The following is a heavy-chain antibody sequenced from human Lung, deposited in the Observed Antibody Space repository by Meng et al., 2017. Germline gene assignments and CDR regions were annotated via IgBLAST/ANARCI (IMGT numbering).Heavy chain of an antibody. CDR1: GGTFSSYT. CDR2: ILPILDIT. D-gene: IGHD3-22*01. J-gene: IGHJ4*02. CDR3: AREHDSSGYIDF. V-gene: IGHV1-69*08. Sequence: QVQLVQSGAEVKTPGSSVKVSCKASGGTFSSYTLIWVRQAPGQGLEWMGRILPILDITKYTQKFQGRVTITADKSTSTAYMELSSLTSDDTAVYYCAREHDSSGYIDFWGQGTLVTVSS.